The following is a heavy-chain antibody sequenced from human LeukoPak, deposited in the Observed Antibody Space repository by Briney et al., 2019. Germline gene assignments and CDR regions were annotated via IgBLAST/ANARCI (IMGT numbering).Heavy chain of an antibody. J-gene: IGHJ3*02. D-gene: IGHD3-22*01. Sequence: GGSLTLSCAASGFTFSSYDKHWVRQPTGKGLEWVSGIGSTGDTYYPGSVKGRFTIYRENAKNALYLQMNSLRAGDTAVYYCARGLYYYDSSGYYGDTFDIWGQGTMVIVSS. CDR2: IGSTGDT. CDR3: ARGLYYYDSSGYYGDTFDI. V-gene: IGHV3-13*04. CDR1: GFTFSSYD.